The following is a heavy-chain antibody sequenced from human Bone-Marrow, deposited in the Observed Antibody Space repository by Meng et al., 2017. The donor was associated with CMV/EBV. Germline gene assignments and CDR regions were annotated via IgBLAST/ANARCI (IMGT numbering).Heavy chain of an antibody. V-gene: IGHV4-39*07. CDR1: GGSISSSSYY. J-gene: IGHJ5*02. Sequence: GSLRLSCTVSGGSISSSSYYWGWIRQPPGKGLEWIGSIYYSGSTYYNPSLKSRVTISVDTSKNQFSLKLSSVTAADTAVYYCARDLKDVWSGYFQGAWFDPWGQGTRVTGSS. D-gene: IGHD3-3*01. CDR2: IYYSGST. CDR3: ARDLKDVWSGYFQGAWFDP.